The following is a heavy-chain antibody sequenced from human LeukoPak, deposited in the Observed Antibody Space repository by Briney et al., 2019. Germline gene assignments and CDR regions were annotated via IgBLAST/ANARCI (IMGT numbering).Heavy chain of an antibody. CDR1: GFIVSSNY. D-gene: IGHD5-24*01. V-gene: IGHV3-53*01. J-gene: IGHJ4*02. CDR2: IYGDNAT. Sequence: GSLRLSCAASGFIVSSNYMTWVRQAPGKGLEWVSLIYGDNATYYADSVKGRFTISRDNSKKTLYLQMNSLRAEDTAVYYCAKDRGWLPFDYWGQGTLVTVSS. CDR3: AKDRGWLPFDY.